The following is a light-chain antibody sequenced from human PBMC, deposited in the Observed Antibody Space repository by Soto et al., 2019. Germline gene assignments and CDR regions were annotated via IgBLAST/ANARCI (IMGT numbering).Light chain of an antibody. CDR1: SSDVGGYSL. V-gene: IGLV2-23*01. J-gene: IGLJ2*01. Sequence: QSVLTQPASVSGSPGQSITISCAGASSDVGGYSLVSWYQQHAGEAPKLIIFEASRRPSGISNRFSGSKSGNTASLTISGLQAEDEADYYCCSYAGSSTLVLFGGGTQLTVL. CDR3: CSYAGSSTLVL. CDR2: EAS.